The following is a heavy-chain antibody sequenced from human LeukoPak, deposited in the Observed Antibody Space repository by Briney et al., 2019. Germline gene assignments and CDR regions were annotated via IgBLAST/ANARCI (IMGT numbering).Heavy chain of an antibody. V-gene: IGHV3-30*02. J-gene: IGHJ3*02. CDR3: AKDYSGYDEGDAFDI. CDR1: GFTFSSYG. Sequence: GGSLRLSCAASGFTFSSYGMHWIRQAPGKGLEWVAFIRNDGSIIYNADSVKGRFTISRDNSKNTLYLQMNSLRADDTAVYYCAKDYSGYDEGDAFDIWGQGTMVTVSS. D-gene: IGHD5-12*01. CDR2: IRNDGSII.